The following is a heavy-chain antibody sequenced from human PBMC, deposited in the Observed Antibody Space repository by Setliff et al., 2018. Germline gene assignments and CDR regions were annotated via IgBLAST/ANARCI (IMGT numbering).Heavy chain of an antibody. D-gene: IGHD2-15*01. CDR3: ARTCSGSGCYAGLES. J-gene: IGHJ4*02. CDR1: GFTFSSYR. V-gene: IGHV3-33*08. Sequence: GGSLRLSCAASGFTFSSYRMHWVRQAPGKGLEWVAVIWDDGGNKYHADSVRGRFTISRYKSKNRLYLQMNSLRHEDTAVYYCARTCSGSGCYAGLESWGQGTPVTVSS. CDR2: IWDDGGNK.